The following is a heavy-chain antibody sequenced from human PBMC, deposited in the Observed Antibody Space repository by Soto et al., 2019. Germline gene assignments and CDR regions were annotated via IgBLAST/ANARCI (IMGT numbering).Heavy chain of an antibody. Sequence: GGSLRFSCAASGFTFSSYGMHWVRQAPGKGLEWVAVIWYDGSNKYYADSVKGRFTISRDNSKNTLYLQMNSLRAEDTAVYYCASGYDYYGSGSYYVGYGMDVWGQGTTVTVSS. J-gene: IGHJ6*02. CDR2: IWYDGSNK. CDR1: GFTFSSYG. V-gene: IGHV3-33*01. CDR3: ASGYDYYGSGSYYVGYGMDV. D-gene: IGHD3-10*01.